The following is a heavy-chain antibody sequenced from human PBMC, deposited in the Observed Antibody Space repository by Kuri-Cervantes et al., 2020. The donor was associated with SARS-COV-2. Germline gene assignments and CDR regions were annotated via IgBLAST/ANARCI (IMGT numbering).Heavy chain of an antibody. V-gene: IGHV4-38-2*01. CDR3: ARHSGGGDYSFDI. D-gene: IGHD2-21*01. J-gene: IGHJ3*02. Sequence: SETLSLTCAVSGYSISSGYYWGWIRQPPGKGLEWIGSIYHSGSNYYNPSLKSRVTISVDTSKNQFSLKLSSVTAADTAVYYCARHSGGGDYSFDIWGQGTMVTVSS. CDR1: GYSISSGYY. CDR2: IYHSGSN.